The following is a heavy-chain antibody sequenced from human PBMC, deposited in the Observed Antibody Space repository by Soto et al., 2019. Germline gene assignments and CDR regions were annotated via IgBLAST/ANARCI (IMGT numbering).Heavy chain of an antibody. J-gene: IGHJ4*02. CDR3: ARVGYCSGGSCYPTQVVFDY. D-gene: IGHD2-15*01. CDR2: INPSGGST. CDR1: GFTFTSYY. V-gene: IGHV1-46*01. Sequence: VQLLESGGGLVQPGGSLRLSCAASGFTFTSYYMHWVRQAPGQGLEWMGIINPSGGSTSYAQKFQGRVTMTRDTSTSTVYMELSSLRSEDTAVYYCARVGYCSGGSCYPTQVVFDYWGQGTLVTVSS.